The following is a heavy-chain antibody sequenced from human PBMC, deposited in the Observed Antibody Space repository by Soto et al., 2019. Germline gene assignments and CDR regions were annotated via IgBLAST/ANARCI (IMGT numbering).Heavy chain of an antibody. CDR1: GYSFTTHW. CDR2: IYPYDSET. D-gene: IGHD1-26*01. V-gene: IGHV5-51*01. J-gene: IGHJ4*02. Sequence: GESLKISCKASGYSFTTHWIGWVRQMPGKGLEWMGIIYPYDSETRYSPSFQGQVTISADKSISAAYLQWSSLKASDTAMYYCARHLVGATRGNFDYWGQGTLVTVSS. CDR3: ARHLVGATRGNFDY.